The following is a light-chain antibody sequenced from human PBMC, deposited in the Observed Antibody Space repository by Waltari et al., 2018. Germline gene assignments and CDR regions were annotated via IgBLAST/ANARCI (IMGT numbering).Light chain of an antibody. CDR2: DND. Sequence: QSMLTQPPSVSAAPGQEVNISCPGSPSNIGHHSVPWYQQVPGTAPKLLIYDNDERPSGIPDRFSGSKSGTSATLDITGLQTGDEADYYCATWDTSLSGGVFGGGTKLTVL. J-gene: IGLJ2*01. CDR3: ATWDTSLSGGV. CDR1: PSNIGHHS. V-gene: IGLV1-51*01.